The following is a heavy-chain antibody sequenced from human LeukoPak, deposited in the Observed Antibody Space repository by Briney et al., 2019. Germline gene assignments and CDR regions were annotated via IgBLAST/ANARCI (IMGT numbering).Heavy chain of an antibody. CDR2: IYPDDSDT. CDR3: ARQAVVVVVAAKSSGTYYFDY. V-gene: IGHV5-51*01. CDR1: GYSFTTYW. J-gene: IGHJ4*02. D-gene: IGHD2-15*01. Sequence: GESLKISCKGSGYSFTTYWIAWVRQMPGKGLEWMGIIYPDDSDTRYSPSFQGQVTISADKSISTAYLQWSSLKASDTAMYYCARQAVVVVVAAKSSGTYYFDYWGPGTLVTVSS.